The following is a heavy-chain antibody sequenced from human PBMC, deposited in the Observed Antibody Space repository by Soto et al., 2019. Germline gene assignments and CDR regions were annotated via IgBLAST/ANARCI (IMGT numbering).Heavy chain of an antibody. CDR1: GYTFTSYY. V-gene: IGHV1-46*01. CDR3: ARVEYYDSSGYYE. J-gene: IGHJ4*02. D-gene: IGHD3-22*01. CDR2: INPSGGST. Sequence: ASVKVSCKASGYTFTSYYMHWVRQAPGQGLEWVGFINPSGGSTTYEQKFQGRVTMTRDTSTSTVYMELSSLRSDDTAVYYCARVEYYDSSGYYEWGQGTLVTSP.